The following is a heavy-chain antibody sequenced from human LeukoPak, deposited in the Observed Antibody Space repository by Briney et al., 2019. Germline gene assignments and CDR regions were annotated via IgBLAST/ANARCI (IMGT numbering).Heavy chain of an antibody. Sequence: PSETLSLTCTVSGGSISSYYWSWIRQPPGKGLEWIGYIYYSGSTNYNPSLKSRVTISIDTSKNQFSLKLSSVTAADTAVYYCARTWLAAAFDYWGQGNLVTVSS. D-gene: IGHD6-13*01. J-gene: IGHJ4*02. CDR2: IYYSGST. CDR1: GGSISSYY. V-gene: IGHV4-59*08. CDR3: ARTWLAAAFDY.